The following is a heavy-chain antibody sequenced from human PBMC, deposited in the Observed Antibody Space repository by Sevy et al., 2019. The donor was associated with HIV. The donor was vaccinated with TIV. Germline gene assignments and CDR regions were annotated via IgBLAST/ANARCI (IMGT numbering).Heavy chain of an antibody. D-gene: IGHD2-2*02. CDR1: GFTFSSYA. J-gene: IGHJ6*02. CDR2: ISHSGGST. Sequence: GGSLRLSCAASGFTFSSYAMNWVHQAPGKGLEWVSAISHSGGSTYYADSVKGRFTISRDNSKNTLYLQMNSLRAEDTAVYYCAKGTLVVPAVIYYYYGMDVWGQGTTVIVSS. CDR3: AKGTLVVPAVIYYYYGMDV. V-gene: IGHV3-23*01.